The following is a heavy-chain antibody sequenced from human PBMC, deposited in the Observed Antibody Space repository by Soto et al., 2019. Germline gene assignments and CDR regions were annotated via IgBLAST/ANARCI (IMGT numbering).Heavy chain of an antibody. CDR1: GASISGFY. V-gene: IGHV4-4*07. Sequence: SETLSLTCTVSGASISGFYWSWIRKSAGKGLEWIERIYATGTTDYNPSLKSRVMMSVDTSKKQFSLKLRSVTAADTAVYYCVRDGTKTLRDWFDPWGQGISVTVSS. D-gene: IGHD1-1*01. CDR2: IYATGTT. J-gene: IGHJ5*02. CDR3: VRDGTKTLRDWFDP.